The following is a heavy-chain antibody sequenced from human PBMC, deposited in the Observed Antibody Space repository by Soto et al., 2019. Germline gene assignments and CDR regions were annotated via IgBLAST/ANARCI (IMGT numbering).Heavy chain of an antibody. J-gene: IGHJ4*02. Sequence: SETLCLTCTVSGGSISSYYWSWIRQPPGKGLEWIGYIYYSGSTKYNPSLKSRLTISVDTSKNQFSLELSSVTAADTAMYYCARIKYYYDSSGYYLDYWGQGALVTVSS. CDR1: GGSISSYY. CDR2: IYYSGST. CDR3: ARIKYYYDSSGYYLDY. D-gene: IGHD3-22*01. V-gene: IGHV4-59*01.